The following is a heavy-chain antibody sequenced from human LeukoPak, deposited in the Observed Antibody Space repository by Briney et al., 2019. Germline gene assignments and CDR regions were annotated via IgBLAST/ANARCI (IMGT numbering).Heavy chain of an antibody. CDR3: ARFGVDYDMDV. CDR2: IHYSGRP. CDR1: GGSISGHY. J-gene: IGHJ6*02. D-gene: IGHD3-16*01. Sequence: PSETLSLTCTVSGGSISGHYWTWIRQPPGKGLEWIGQIHYSGRPDYNPSLKSRVTISVDTSKNQLSLKVTSVTGTDTAVYYCARFGVDYDMDVWGQGTTVTVSS. V-gene: IGHV4-59*11.